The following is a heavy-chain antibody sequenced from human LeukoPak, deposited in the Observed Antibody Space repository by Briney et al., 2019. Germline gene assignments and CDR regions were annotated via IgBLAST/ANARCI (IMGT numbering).Heavy chain of an antibody. V-gene: IGHV3-66*01. D-gene: IGHD3-22*01. J-gene: IGHJ4*02. CDR1: GFTVSSNY. CDR3: ARDLLDYYDSSGYYYAITPPGY. Sequence: PGGSLRLSCAASGFTVSSNYMSWVRQAPGKGLEWVSVIYSGGSTYYADSVKGRFTISRDNSKNTLYLQMNSLRAEDTAVYYYARDLLDYYDSSGYYYAITPPGYWGQGTLVTVSS. CDR2: IYSGGST.